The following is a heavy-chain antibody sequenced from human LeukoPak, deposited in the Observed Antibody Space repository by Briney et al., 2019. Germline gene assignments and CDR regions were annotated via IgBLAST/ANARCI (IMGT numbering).Heavy chain of an antibody. J-gene: IGHJ6*02. V-gene: IGHV3-23*01. CDR3: AKDLTVDTARRSYYYYYGMDV. Sequence: GGSLRLSCAASGFTFSSYAMSWVRQAPGKGLEWVSAISGSGGSTYYADSVKGRFTISRDNSKNTLYLQMNSLRAEDTAVYYCAKDLTVDTARRSYYYYYGMDVWGQGTTVTVSS. CDR2: ISGSGGST. CDR1: GFTFSSYA. D-gene: IGHD5-18*01.